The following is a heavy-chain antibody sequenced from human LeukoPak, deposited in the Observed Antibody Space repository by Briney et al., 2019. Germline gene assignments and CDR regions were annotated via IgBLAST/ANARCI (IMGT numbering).Heavy chain of an antibody. V-gene: IGHV1-2*02. D-gene: IGHD3-10*01. CDR2: INPNSGDT. Sequence: GASVTVSFKASVYTFTDYYMHWVRQAPGQGLAWMGWINPNSGDTNYAQKFQGRVTMTRDTFISTAYMELSRLRSDDTAVYYCARVGPSGYYYYYMDVWGKGTTLTVSS. CDR3: ARVGPSGYYYYYMDV. CDR1: VYTFTDYY. J-gene: IGHJ6*03.